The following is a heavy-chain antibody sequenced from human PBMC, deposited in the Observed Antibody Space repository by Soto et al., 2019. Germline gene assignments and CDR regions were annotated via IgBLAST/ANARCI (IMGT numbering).Heavy chain of an antibody. CDR2: INPNNGAT. CDR3: ASHDPGARFDP. D-gene: IGHD1-1*01. CDR1: RYIFTAYF. J-gene: IGHJ5*02. V-gene: IGHV1-2*02. Sequence: QVQLVQSGAEVKKHGASLKVSCKAPRYIFTAYFMHWVRQAPGQGLELMGWINPNNGATHYGLSFQGRVTTTRDTSISTANMELSSLRSDDTAVYYCASHDPGARFDPWGQGTLVIVSS.